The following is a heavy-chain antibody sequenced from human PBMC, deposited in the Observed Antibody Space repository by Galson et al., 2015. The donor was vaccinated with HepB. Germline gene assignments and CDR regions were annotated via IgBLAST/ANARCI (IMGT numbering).Heavy chain of an antibody. J-gene: IGHJ4*02. CDR2: IIPIFGTA. Sequence: SVKVSCKASGGTFSSYAISWVRQAPGQGLEWMGGIIPIFGTANYAQKFQGRVTITADESTSTAYMELSSLRSEDTAVYYCAANTMVRGGAYYFDYWGQGTLVTVSS. CDR3: AANTMVRGGAYYFDY. V-gene: IGHV1-69*13. CDR1: GGTFSSYA. D-gene: IGHD3-10*01.